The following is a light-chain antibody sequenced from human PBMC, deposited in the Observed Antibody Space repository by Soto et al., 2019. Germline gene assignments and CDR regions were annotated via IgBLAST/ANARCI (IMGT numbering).Light chain of an antibody. CDR3: QHYLDSPWA. CDR1: QSVIGNY. J-gene: IGKJ1*01. CDR2: GAS. V-gene: IGKV3-20*01. Sequence: EIVLTQSPATLSLSPGERATLSCRASQSVIGNYLAWYRQKPGQTPRLLIFGASRRATGIPDRFSGSGSGTDFTLTISRLEPEDFADYYCQHYLDSPWAFGQGTKVEIK.